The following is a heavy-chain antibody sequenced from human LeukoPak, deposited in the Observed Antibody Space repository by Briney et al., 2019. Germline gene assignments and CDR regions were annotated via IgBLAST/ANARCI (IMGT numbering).Heavy chain of an antibody. V-gene: IGHV3-7*01. D-gene: IGHD3-10*01. J-gene: IGHJ3*02. CDR3: AGSKGFGEFFDAFDI. CDR2: IKQDGSEK. CDR1: GFTFSSYW. Sequence: GGSLRLSCAASGFTFSSYWMSWVRQAPGKGLEWVANIKQDGSEKYYVDSVKGRFTISRDNSMNTLYLQMNSLRAEDTAVYYCAGSKGFGEFFDAFDIWGQGTLVTVSS.